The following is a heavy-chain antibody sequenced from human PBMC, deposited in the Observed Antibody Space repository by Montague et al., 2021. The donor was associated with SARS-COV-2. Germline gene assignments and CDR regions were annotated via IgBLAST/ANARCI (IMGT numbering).Heavy chain of an antibody. J-gene: IGHJ6*02. CDR1: GDSVAGVDPR. V-gene: IGHV6-1*01. Sequence: CAISGDSVAGVDPRCRSEEQTPESHCRWLGRSYFMFKRYNDYAVSVRGRVAINPDTSKNQFSLQLNSVTPEDTAIYYCTSGRDGNYNVMDVWGQGTTVTVSS. CDR3: TSGRDGNYNVMDV. CDR2: SYFMFKRYN. D-gene: IGHD5-24*01.